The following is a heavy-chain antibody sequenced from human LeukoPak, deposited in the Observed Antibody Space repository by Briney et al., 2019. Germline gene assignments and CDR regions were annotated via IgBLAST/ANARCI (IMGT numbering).Heavy chain of an antibody. CDR3: AKEMGYYYDSSGYYGFDY. V-gene: IGHV3-7*01. J-gene: IGHJ4*02. CDR2: IKQDGTEE. Sequence: GGSLRLSCVASGFTFSSSWTSWVRRAPGKGLEWVANIKQDGTEEYYVDSVKGRFTISRDNSKNTLYLQMNSLRAEDTAVYYCAKEMGYYYDSSGYYGFDYWGQGTLVTVSS. CDR1: GFTFSSSW. D-gene: IGHD3-22*01.